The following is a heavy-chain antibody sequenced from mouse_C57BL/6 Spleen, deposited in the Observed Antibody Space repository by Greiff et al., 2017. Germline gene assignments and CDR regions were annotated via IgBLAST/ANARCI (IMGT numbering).Heavy chain of an antibody. D-gene: IGHD1-1*01. CDR3: ARDEGITTVVSTFDY. V-gene: IGHV1-82*01. CDR1: GYAFSSSW. J-gene: IGHJ2*01. CDR2: IYLGDGDT. Sequence: QVQLKQSGPELVKPGASVKISCKASGYAFSSSWMNWVKQRPGKGLEWIGRIYLGDGDTNYNGKFKGKATLTAAKSSSTAYMQLSSLTSEDSAVYFCARDEGITTVVSTFDYWGQGTTLTVSS.